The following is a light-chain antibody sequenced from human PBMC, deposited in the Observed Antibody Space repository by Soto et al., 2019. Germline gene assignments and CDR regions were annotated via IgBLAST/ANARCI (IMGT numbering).Light chain of an antibody. V-gene: IGLV2-14*01. J-gene: IGLJ3*02. CDR1: SSDVGGYKY. CDR3: QSYDNSLSGSGV. Sequence: QSALTQPASVSGSPGQSITISCTGTSSDVGGYKYVSWYQQHPDKAPKRIIFEVSNRPSGISSRFSGSKSGNTASLTISGLQAEDEADYYCQSYDNSLSGSGVFGGGTKLTVL. CDR2: EVS.